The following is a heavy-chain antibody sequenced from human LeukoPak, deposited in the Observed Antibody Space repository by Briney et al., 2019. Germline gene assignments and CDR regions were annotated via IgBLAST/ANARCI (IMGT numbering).Heavy chain of an antibody. CDR1: GFAFTCCG. CDR3: AKWSGNRPLYYFDY. Sequence: GTSLRLSCATSGFAFTCCGMHWVRQASGKGLEWVAAISSSDGNSKYYADSVKGRFTISRDNSKNTVYLQMNSLRTDDTAVYYCAKWSGNRPLYYFDYWGQGTLVTVSS. CDR2: ISSSDGNSK. J-gene: IGHJ4*02. V-gene: IGHV3-30*18. D-gene: IGHD3-3*01.